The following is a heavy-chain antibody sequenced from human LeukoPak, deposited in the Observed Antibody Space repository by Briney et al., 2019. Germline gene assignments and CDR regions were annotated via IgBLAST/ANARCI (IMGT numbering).Heavy chain of an antibody. CDR3: ARGSGYDSSGYLVT. CDR1: GYTFTSNY. CDR2: IIPIFGTA. Sequence: SVKVSCKASGYTFTSNYIHWVRQAPGQGLEWMGGIIPIFGTANYAQKFQGRVTITADESTSTAYMELSSLRSEDTAVYYCARGSGYDSSGYLVTWGQGTLVTVSS. J-gene: IGHJ4*02. V-gene: IGHV1-69*13. D-gene: IGHD3-22*01.